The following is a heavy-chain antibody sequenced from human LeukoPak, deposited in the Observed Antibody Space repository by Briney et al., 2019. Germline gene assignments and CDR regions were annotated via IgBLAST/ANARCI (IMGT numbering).Heavy chain of an antibody. Sequence: KTSETLSLTCAVYGVSFSGYYWSWIRQPPGKGLEWIGEINHSGSTNYNPSLKSRVTISVDTSKNQFSLKLSSVTAADTAVYYCARGRSGIRYFDWLLRYFDYWGQGALVTVSS. V-gene: IGHV4-34*01. CDR1: GVSFSGYY. J-gene: IGHJ4*02. CDR2: INHSGST. D-gene: IGHD3-9*01. CDR3: ARGRSGIRYFDWLLRYFDY.